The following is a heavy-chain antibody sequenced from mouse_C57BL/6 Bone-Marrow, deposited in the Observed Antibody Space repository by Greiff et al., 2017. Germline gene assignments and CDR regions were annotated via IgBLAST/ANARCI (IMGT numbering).Heavy chain of an antibody. V-gene: IGHV1-50*01. CDR3: ARGRMDY. CDR1: GYTFTSYW. Sequence: QVQLQQPGAELVKPGASVKLSCKASGYTFTSYWMQWVKQRPGQGLEWIGELDPYDSYTNYNQHFKGKDTLTVDTSASTAYMQLSSLKSEDSAVYYCARGRMDYWGQGTSVTVSS. CDR2: LDPYDSYT. J-gene: IGHJ4*01.